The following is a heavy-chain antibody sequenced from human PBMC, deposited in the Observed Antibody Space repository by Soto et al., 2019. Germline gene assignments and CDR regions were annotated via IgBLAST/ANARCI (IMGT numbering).Heavy chain of an antibody. J-gene: IGHJ4*02. CDR2: INPITGGT. Sequence: GPSVKVSCKASGYTFTSYYIRWVRQAPGQGLEWMGWINPITGGTNYAPKFQGRVTMTRDTSITTAYMELSRLRSDDTAVYYCARNYYDSSDRDYLDYWGQGTPVTVSS. V-gene: IGHV1-2*02. CDR1: GYTFTSYY. D-gene: IGHD3-22*01. CDR3: ARNYYDSSDRDYLDY.